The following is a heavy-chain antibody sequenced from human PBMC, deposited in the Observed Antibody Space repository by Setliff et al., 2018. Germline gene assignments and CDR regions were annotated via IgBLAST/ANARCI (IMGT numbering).Heavy chain of an antibody. CDR3: ARAFGGNSDAFDI. J-gene: IGHJ3*02. V-gene: IGHV3-74*01. Sequence: PGGSLRLSCAASGFTFSSYWMHWVRQAPGKGLVWVSHINRDGSNIRYADSVKGRFTISRDIAKNTLYLQINSLRAEDTAVYYCARAFGGNSDAFDIWGQGTMVTVSS. CDR1: GFTFSSYW. CDR2: INRDGSNI. D-gene: IGHD2-21*02.